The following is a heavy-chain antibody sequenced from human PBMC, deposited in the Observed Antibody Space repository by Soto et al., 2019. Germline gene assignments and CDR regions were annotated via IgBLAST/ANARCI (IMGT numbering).Heavy chain of an antibody. CDR2: IHYSGST. CDR1: GGSISGEGYY. D-gene: IGHD6-13*01. J-gene: IGHJ5*02. CDR3: ARAWTATAGWANWFDR. V-gene: IGHV4-31*03. Sequence: QVQLQESGPGLVEPSQTLSLTCTVSGGSISGEGYYWSWIRQYSGRGLEWIGDIHYSGSTYSNPSLKSRVTSSVDTSKTQFFLKLTSVTAADTAVYYCARAWTATAGWANWFDRWGQGTLVTVSS.